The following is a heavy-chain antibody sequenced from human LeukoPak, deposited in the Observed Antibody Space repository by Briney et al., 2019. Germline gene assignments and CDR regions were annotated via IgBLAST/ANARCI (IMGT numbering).Heavy chain of an antibody. CDR1: GYTFTDYF. D-gene: IGHD3-9*01. CDR3: ARDRYGSPFDF. CDR2: INPSSGGT. V-gene: IGHV1-2*02. Sequence: EASLKVSCKASGYTFTDYFIHWVRQAPGPRPEWMGWINPSSGGTKFAQNFQGRVTMTRDTSISTAYMELSRLRSDDTAVYFCARDRYGSPFDFWGQGTLVTVSS. J-gene: IGHJ4*02.